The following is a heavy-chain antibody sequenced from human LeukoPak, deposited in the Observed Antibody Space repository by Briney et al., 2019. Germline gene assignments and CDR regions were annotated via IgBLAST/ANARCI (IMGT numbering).Heavy chain of an antibody. CDR3: STLTSRGLSDS. Sequence: GGSLRLSCAASEFTFSSYSMNWVRQAPGKGLEWVGRIKSKADGETIDYAAPVKGRFTFSRDDSKNMLYLQMNSLKSEDTAVYYCSTLTSRGLSDSWGQGTLVTVSS. CDR1: EFTFSSYS. J-gene: IGHJ4*02. V-gene: IGHV3-15*07. D-gene: IGHD1-20*01. CDR2: IKSKADGETI.